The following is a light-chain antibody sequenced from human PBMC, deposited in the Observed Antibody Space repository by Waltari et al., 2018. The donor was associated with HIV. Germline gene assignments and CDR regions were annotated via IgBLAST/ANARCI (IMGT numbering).Light chain of an antibody. V-gene: IGKV3-20*01. CDR3: QQYGNSPDS. Sequence: EIVLTQSPGTLSLSPGERATLSCRASQSVSSSYLAWYQQKPGQAPRLLIYGASSRATGIPDRFSGSGSGTDFTLTISRLEPKDFAVYYCQQYGNSPDSFGQGTKLEIK. CDR2: GAS. J-gene: IGKJ2*03. CDR1: QSVSSSY.